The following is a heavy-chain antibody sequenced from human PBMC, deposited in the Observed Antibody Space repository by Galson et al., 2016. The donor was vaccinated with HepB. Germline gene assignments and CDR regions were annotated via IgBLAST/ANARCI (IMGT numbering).Heavy chain of an antibody. CDR1: GFTFGSYG. CDR3: AREPLGYCTGGVCSGPFDI. Sequence: SLRLSCAASGFTFGSYGMHWVRQTPGKGLEWVAVVWSDGSKKYYVDSVKGRFTISRDNSKNTLYLHMNSLRAQDTAVYYCAREPLGYCTGGVCSGPFDIWGQGTMVTVSS. J-gene: IGHJ3*02. V-gene: IGHV3-33*01. D-gene: IGHD2-8*02. CDR2: VWSDGSKK.